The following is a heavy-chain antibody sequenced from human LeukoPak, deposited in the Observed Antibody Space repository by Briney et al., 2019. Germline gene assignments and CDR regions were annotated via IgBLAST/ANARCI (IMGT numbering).Heavy chain of an antibody. Sequence: TSETLSLTCTVYGESTGGERPHWGWIRQPPGKGLEWIGYIYYSGSTNYNPSLKSRVTISVDTSKNQFSLKLSSVTAADTAVYYCAREAGDTAMVHDAFDIWGQGTMVTVSS. CDR2: IYYSGST. D-gene: IGHD5-18*01. V-gene: IGHV4-61*01. CDR1: GESTGGERPH. CDR3: AREAGDTAMVHDAFDI. J-gene: IGHJ3*02.